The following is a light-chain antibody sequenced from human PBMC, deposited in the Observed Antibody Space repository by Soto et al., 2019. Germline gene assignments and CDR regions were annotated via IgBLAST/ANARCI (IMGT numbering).Light chain of an antibody. V-gene: IGLV2-14*01. CDR1: SNDVGGYNY. CDR2: EVT. J-gene: IGLJ1*01. CDR3: ISFTSRHTYV. Sequence: QSVLTQPASVSGSPGQSITISCTGTSNDVGGYNYVSWYQQHPGQAPKLIIYEVTNRPSGISNRFSGSKSGNTASLTISGLQTEDEADYYCISFTSRHTYVFGTGTKLTVL.